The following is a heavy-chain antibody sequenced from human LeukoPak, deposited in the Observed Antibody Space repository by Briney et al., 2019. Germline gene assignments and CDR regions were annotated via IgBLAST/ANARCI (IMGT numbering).Heavy chain of an antibody. J-gene: IGHJ4*02. CDR2: IYYSGST. CDR3: ARSGEHDFWSGYYDV. CDR1: GGSISSYY. Sequence: SETLSLTCTVSGGSISSYYWSWIRQPPGKGLEWIGYIYYSGSTNYNPSLKSRVTISVDTSRNQFSLKLSSVTAADTAVYYCARSGEHDFWSGYYDVWGQGTLVTVSS. D-gene: IGHD3-3*01. V-gene: IGHV4-59*01.